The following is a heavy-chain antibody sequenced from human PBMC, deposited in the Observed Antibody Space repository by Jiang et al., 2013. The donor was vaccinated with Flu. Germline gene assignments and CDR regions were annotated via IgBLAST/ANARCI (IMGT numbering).Heavy chain of an antibody. Sequence: EVQLVESGGGLVKTGGSLKLSCSTSGFTFTNAWMTWIRQGPGKGLEWVGRIKSKTDGGTADYAASVKGRFTISRDDSNNTVYLQMNSLKTEDTAVYYCARIRASYFFDYWGHGTLVTVSS. D-gene: IGHD3-3*02. CDR3: ARIRASYFFDY. CDR2: IKSKTDGGTA. CDR1: GFTFTNAW. V-gene: IGHV3-15*07. J-gene: IGHJ4*01.